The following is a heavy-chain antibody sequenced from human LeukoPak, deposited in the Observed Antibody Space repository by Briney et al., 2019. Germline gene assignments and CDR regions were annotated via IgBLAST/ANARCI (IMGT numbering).Heavy chain of an antibody. V-gene: IGHV3-21*06. D-gene: IGHD6-19*01. CDR3: ASWYSSGWYSDY. Sequence: PGGSLRLSCAASGFTFSSYAMNWVRQAPGKGLEWVSSVSGTSEYIYYADSVRGRFTISRDNAKNTVYLQMNSLRAEDTAVYYCASWYSSGWYSDYWGQGTLVTVSS. CDR1: GFTFSSYA. CDR2: VSGTSEYI. J-gene: IGHJ4*02.